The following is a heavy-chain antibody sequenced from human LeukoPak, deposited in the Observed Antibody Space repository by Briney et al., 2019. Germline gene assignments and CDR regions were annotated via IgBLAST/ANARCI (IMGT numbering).Heavy chain of an antibody. CDR2: FGSAGDT. CDR3: VRGALPGDNWYFDL. Sequence: GGPLRLSCATSGFPFSAYDMHWVRQAPGKGLEWVSAFGSAGDTYYPGAVKGRFTISRDYAKNSLFLQMNSLRAGDTAVYFCVRGALPGDNWYFDLWGRGTLVTVSS. J-gene: IGHJ2*01. CDR1: GFPFSAYD. V-gene: IGHV3-13*01.